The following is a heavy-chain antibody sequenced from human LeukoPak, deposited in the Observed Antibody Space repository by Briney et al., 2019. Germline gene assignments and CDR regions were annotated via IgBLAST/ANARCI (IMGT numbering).Heavy chain of an antibody. CDR1: GGSFSGYY. D-gene: IGHD3-22*01. CDR3: ARERFRGYYDSSGYYDY. CDR2: INHSGST. V-gene: IGHV4-34*01. Sequence: SETLSLTCAVYGGSFSGYYWSWIRQPPGKGLEWIGEINHSGSTNYNPSLKSRVTISVDTPKNQFSLKLSSVTAVDTAVYYCARERFRGYYDSSGYYDYWGQGTLVTVSS. J-gene: IGHJ4*02.